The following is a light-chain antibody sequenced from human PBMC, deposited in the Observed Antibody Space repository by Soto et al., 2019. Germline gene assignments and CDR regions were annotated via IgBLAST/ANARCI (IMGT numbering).Light chain of an antibody. J-gene: IGKJ4*01. Sequence: EMVLTRSPATLSLSPGERATLSCRASQSVSSYLAWYQQKPGQAPRLLIYDASNRATGIPARFSGSGSGTDFTLTISSLEPEDFAVYYCHQRNKRSLPFRGGSKV. V-gene: IGKV3-11*01. CDR2: DAS. CDR3: HQRNKRSLP. CDR1: QSVSSY.